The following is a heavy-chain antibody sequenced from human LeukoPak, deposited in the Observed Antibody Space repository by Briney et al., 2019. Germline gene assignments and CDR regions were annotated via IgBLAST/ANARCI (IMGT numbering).Heavy chain of an antibody. D-gene: IGHD1-7*01. J-gene: IGHJ3*01. Sequence: SETLSLTCTVSGGSISSGSYYWPWIRQPAGKGLEWIGRIYTSGSTNYNPSLKSRVTISVDTSKTQFSLNLSSVTAADTAVYYCARRFPGARTSSWTFDVWGQGTMVTVSS. V-gene: IGHV4-61*02. CDR2: IYTSGST. CDR3: ARRFPGARTSSWTFDV. CDR1: GGSISSGSYY.